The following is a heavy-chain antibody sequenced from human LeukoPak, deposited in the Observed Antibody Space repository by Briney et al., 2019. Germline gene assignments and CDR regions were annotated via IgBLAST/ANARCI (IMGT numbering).Heavy chain of an antibody. J-gene: IGHJ4*02. CDR2: IIPIFGTA. CDR1: GGTFSSYA. CDR3: ARQPSHSSSWYGLDY. D-gene: IGHD6-13*01. V-gene: IGHV1-69*05. Sequence: SVKVSCKASGGTFSSYAISWVRQAPGQGLEWMGGIIPIFGTANYAQKFQGRVTITTDESTSTAYMELSSLRSEDTAVYYCARQPSHSSSWYGLDYWGQGTLVTVSS.